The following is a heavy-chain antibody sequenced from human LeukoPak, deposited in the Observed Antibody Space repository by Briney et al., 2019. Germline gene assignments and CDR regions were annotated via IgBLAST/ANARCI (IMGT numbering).Heavy chain of an antibody. CDR3: ARESRGYSGYDSFDY. CDR1: GFTFSSYW. J-gene: IGHJ4*02. Sequence: GGSLRLSCAASGFTFSSYWMSWVRQAPGKGLEWVANIKQDGSEKYYVDSVKGRFTISRDNAKNSLYLQMNSLRAEDTAVYYCARESRGYSGYDSFDYWGQGTLVTVSS. D-gene: IGHD5-12*01. CDR2: IKQDGSEK. V-gene: IGHV3-7*01.